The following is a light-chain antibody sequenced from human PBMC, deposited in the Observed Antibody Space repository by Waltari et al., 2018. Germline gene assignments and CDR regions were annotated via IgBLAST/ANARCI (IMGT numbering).Light chain of an antibody. J-gene: IGKJ3*01. CDR1: QGVSAW. V-gene: IGKV1-12*01. Sequence: DIQMTQSPSSVSASVGDRVTITCRASQGVSAWLVWYQQKPGKAPKPLIYAASSLQSGVPSRFSGSGSGTDFTLTISSLQPEDFATYYCQQINSFPITFGPGTKVDIK. CDR2: AAS. CDR3: QQINSFPIT.